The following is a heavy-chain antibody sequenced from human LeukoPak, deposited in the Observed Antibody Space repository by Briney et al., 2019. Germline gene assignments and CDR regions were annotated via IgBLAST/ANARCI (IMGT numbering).Heavy chain of an antibody. CDR3: GRGGRCYGSGSDAFDV. V-gene: IGHV1-18*01. J-gene: IGHJ3*01. CDR2: ISAYNGNT. D-gene: IGHD3-10*01. CDR1: GYTLTMNR. Sequence: ASVKVSSKHSGYTLTMNRTSSVRQAPGQGLEWMGWISAYNGNTNYAQKLQGRATMTTDTSTSTAYMELRSPACEETEVYCCGRGGRCYGSGSDAFDVWGQGTMVTVSS.